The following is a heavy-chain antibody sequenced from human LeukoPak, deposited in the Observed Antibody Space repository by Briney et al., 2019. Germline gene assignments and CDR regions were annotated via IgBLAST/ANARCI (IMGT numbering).Heavy chain of an antibody. J-gene: IGHJ4*02. CDR2: IKQDGSEK. CDR1: GFTFSSYW. CDR3: AREGNQWLELYYFDH. Sequence: GGSLRLSCAASGFTFSSYWMSWVRQAPGKGLEWVANIKQDGSEKYYVDSVKGRFTISRDNAKNSLYLQMNSLRAEDTAVYYCAREGNQWLELYYFDHWGQGTLVTVSS. D-gene: IGHD6-19*01. V-gene: IGHV3-7*01.